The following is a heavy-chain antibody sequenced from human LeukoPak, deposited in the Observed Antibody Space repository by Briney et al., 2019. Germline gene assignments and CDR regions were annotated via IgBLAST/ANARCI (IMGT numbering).Heavy chain of an antibody. D-gene: IGHD3-10*01. J-gene: IGHJ4*02. V-gene: IGHV3-30*18. CDR1: GSTFSSYG. CDR3: AKGTMVRGAPYDY. Sequence: GGSLRLSCAASGSTFSSYGMHLLRQAPGKGLEWVSVISYDGSNKYYADSVKGRFTISRDNSKNTLYLQMNSLRAEDTAVYYCAKGTMVRGAPYDYWGQGTLVTVSS. CDR2: ISYDGSNK.